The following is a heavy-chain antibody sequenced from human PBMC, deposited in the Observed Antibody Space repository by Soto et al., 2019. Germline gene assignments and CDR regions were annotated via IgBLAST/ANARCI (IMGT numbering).Heavy chain of an antibody. Sequence: QVPLLQSGAEVKKPGASVKVSCKASGYMFNTYGITWVRQAPGQGLEWMGWISVYNGNIDYAQKFEGRVTMTTDTSTSIAYMELKSLTSDDTAVYYCARTYGSGDYFLPFEYWGQGTPVSVSS. CDR2: ISVYNGNI. CDR3: ARTYGSGDYFLPFEY. CDR1: GYMFNTYG. V-gene: IGHV1-18*01. D-gene: IGHD3-10*01. J-gene: IGHJ4*02.